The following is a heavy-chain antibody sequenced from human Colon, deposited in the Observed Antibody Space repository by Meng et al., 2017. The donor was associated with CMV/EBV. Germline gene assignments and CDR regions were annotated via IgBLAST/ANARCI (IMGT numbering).Heavy chain of an antibody. V-gene: IGHV1-18*01. CDR2: ISTFDDQT. J-gene: IGHJ4*02. Sequence: GYTLTSYAVTWVPQATGQGLEWMGWISTFDDQTNYTQKFQGRVTMTADKSTDTSYLELRSLRSDDTAMYYCARTRITITGGVTPFDYWGQGSLVTVSS. CDR1: GYTLTSYA. D-gene: IGHD3-10*01. CDR3: ARTRITITGGVTPFDY.